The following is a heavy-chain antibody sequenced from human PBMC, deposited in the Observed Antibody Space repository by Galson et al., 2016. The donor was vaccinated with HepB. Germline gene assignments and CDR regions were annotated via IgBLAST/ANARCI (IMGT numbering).Heavy chain of an antibody. Sequence: SVKVSCKASGYTFTSYYVNWVRQAPGQGLEWMGAINPRGGGTTYAQKFQGRVTLIRDTSTSTTYMELSSLRSEDTAVYFCARDRDAFMASYYYYGMDVWGTGTTVTVSS. CDR2: INPRGGGT. CDR3: ARDRDAFMASYYYYGMDV. D-gene: IGHD3-3*02. J-gene: IGHJ6*04. V-gene: IGHV1-46*01. CDR1: GYTFTSYY.